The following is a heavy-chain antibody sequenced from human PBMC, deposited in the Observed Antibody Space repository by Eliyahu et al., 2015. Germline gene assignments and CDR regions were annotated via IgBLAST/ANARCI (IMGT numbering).Heavy chain of an antibody. CDR3: ARDPARYGGYLSSGYFDL. Sequence: QVQLQQWGAGLLKPSETXSLTCAXYGXSFXXYYWTWLRQPPGKGLEWIGEINYSGRTNYSPSLKSRVTISVDTSKNQFSLKLTSVTAADTAVYYCARDPARYGGYLSSGYFDLWGRGTLVTVSS. V-gene: IGHV4-34*01. CDR1: GXSFXXYY. D-gene: IGHD5-12*01. CDR2: INYSGRT. J-gene: IGHJ2*01.